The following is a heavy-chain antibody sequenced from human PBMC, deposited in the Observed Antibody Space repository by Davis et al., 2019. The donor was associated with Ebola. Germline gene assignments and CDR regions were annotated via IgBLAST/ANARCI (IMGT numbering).Heavy chain of an antibody. V-gene: IGHV1-18*01. CDR2: ISAYNGNT. CDR1: GYTFTSYG. Sequence: ASVKVSCKASGYTFTSYGISWVRQAPGQGLEWMGWISAYNGNTNYAQKLQGRVTMTTDTSTSTAYMELRSLRFDDTAVYYCARAITMVRPNNWFDPWGQGTLVTVSS. J-gene: IGHJ5*02. CDR3: ARAITMVRPNNWFDP. D-gene: IGHD3-10*01.